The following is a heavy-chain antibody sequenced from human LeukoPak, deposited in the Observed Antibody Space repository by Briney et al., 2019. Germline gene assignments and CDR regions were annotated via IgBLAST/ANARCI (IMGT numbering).Heavy chain of an antibody. CDR3: AREVLATGYSSSWYYDY. J-gene: IGHJ4*02. CDR1: GGTFSSYA. D-gene: IGHD6-13*01. Sequence: SVKVSCKASGGTFSSYAISWVRQAPGQGLEWMGGIIPIFGTANYAQKFQGRVTITSDESTSTAYMELSSLRSEDTAVYYCAREVLATGYSSSWYYDYWGQGTLVTVSS. CDR2: IIPIFGTA. V-gene: IGHV1-69*13.